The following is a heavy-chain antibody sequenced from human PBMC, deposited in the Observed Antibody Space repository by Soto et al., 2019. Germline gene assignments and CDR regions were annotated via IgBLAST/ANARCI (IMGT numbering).Heavy chain of an antibody. V-gene: IGHV1-3*01. D-gene: IGHD3-22*01. J-gene: IGHJ4*02. Sequence: ASLKVPCKASGYTCTSYGINWGRQAPGRGLEWMGWINPGNGNTKYSQQFQGRVIIDRDTSASTAYMELSSLRSEDTAVYYCARGGYFDSSNYLAYWGLGTLVTVSS. CDR3: ARGGYFDSSNYLAY. CDR1: GYTCTSYG. CDR2: INPGNGNT.